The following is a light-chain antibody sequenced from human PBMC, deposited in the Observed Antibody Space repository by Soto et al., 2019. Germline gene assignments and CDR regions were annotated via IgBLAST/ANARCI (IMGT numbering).Light chain of an antibody. Sequence: QSVLTQPASVSGSPGQSITISCTGTSSDVGGYNYVSWYQQQSGKAPKLMIHEVSNRPSGVSNRFSGSKSGNTASLTISGLQAEDEADYYCFSYTASDMWVFSGGTKVTVL. CDR1: SSDVGGYNY. V-gene: IGLV2-14*01. J-gene: IGLJ3*02. CDR3: FSYTASDMWV. CDR2: EVS.